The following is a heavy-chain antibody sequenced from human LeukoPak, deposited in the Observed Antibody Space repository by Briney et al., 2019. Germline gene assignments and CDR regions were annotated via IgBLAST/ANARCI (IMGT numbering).Heavy chain of an antibody. Sequence: SETLSLTCTVSGGSISSGDHYWSWIRQPPGKGLEWIGYIYYSGSTYYNPSLKSRVTISVDTSKNQFSLELSSVTAADTAVYYCAREGGDIVVVPDPSMDVWGQGTTVTVSS. CDR1: GGSISSGDHY. V-gene: IGHV4-30-4*08. CDR3: AREGGDIVVVPDPSMDV. D-gene: IGHD2-2*01. CDR2: IYYSGST. J-gene: IGHJ6*02.